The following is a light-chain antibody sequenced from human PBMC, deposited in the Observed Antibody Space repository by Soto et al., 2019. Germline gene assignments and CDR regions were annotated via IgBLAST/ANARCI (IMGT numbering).Light chain of an antibody. J-gene: IGLJ1*01. CDR1: SSDVGSYDL. Sequence: QSVLTQPASVSGSPGQSITISCTGTSSDVGSYDLVSWYQQHPGKATRLMIYEVSKRPSGISNRFSGSKSGNTASLTISGLQADDEADYFCCSYAGSRKVFGTGTKVTVL. V-gene: IGLV2-23*02. CDR2: EVS. CDR3: CSYAGSRKV.